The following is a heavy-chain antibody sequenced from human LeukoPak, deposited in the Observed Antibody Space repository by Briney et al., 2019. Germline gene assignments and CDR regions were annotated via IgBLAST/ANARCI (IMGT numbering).Heavy chain of an antibody. D-gene: IGHD3-22*01. CDR2: IRGDGGST. V-gene: IGHV3-43*02. Sequence: GGALRLSCAASGFTFDEYAMHWVRQAPGKGLEWVSLIRGDGGSTIYADAVKGRFTISRANSKNSLSLQMHSLRTEDTALYYCAKVRRGGHHFDYYYAMDVWGQGTTVTVSS. J-gene: IGHJ6*02. CDR1: GFTFDEYA. CDR3: AKVRRGGHHFDYYYAMDV.